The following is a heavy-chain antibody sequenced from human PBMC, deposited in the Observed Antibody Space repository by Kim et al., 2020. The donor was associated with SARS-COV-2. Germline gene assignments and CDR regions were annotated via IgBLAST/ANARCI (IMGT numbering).Heavy chain of an antibody. Sequence: GESLKISCKTSGYSFTTYWIAWVRQMSGKGLEWMGIIYPGDSDTKYSPSFQGQVNISTDKSISTAYLQWSSLKASDTAMYYCARSGFCSGGSCYKLVNDAFDIWGQGTMVTVSA. CDR2: IYPGDSDT. CDR3: ARSGFCSGGSCYKLVNDAFDI. V-gene: IGHV5-51*01. J-gene: IGHJ3*02. D-gene: IGHD2-15*01. CDR1: GYSFTTYW.